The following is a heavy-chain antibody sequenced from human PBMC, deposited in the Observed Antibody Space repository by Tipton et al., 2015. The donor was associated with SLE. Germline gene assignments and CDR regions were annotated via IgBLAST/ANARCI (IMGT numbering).Heavy chain of an antibody. D-gene: IGHD1-26*01. Sequence: LRLSCTVSGYSISSGYYWGWIRQPPGRGLEWIGSIYHSGSTYYNPSLKSPFTISVDTSKNQFSLKLSSGTAADTAVYYCVRSYDYWGQGTLVTVSS. CDR1: GYSISSGYY. J-gene: IGHJ4*02. CDR2: IYHSGST. V-gene: IGHV4-38-2*02. CDR3: VRSYDY.